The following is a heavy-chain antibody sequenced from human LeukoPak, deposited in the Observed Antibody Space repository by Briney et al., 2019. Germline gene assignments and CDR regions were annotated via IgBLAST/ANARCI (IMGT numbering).Heavy chain of an antibody. CDR1: GYTFTSYD. CDR2: MNPNSGNT. J-gene: IGHJ6*02. D-gene: IGHD2-2*01. CDR3: AREPAAMVYYYYGMDV. Sequence: ASVKVSCKASGYTFTSYDINWVRQATGQGLERMGWMNPNSGNTGYAQKFQGRVTMTRNTSISTAYMELSSMRSEDTAVYYCAREPAAMVYYYYGMDVWGQGTTVTVSS. V-gene: IGHV1-8*01.